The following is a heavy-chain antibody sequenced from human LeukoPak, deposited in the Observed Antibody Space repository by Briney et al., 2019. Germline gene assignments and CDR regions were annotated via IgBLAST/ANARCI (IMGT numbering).Heavy chain of an antibody. CDR2: ISSSSSYI. J-gene: IGHJ4*02. CDR3: ARVKNHRGIAVAGSDY. CDR1: GFTLSSYT. D-gene: IGHD6-13*01. Sequence: GGSLRLSCAASGFTLSSYTMNWVRQAPGKGLEWVSSISSSSSYIYYADSVKGRFTISRDNAKNSLYLQMNSLRAEDTAVYYCARVKNHRGIAVAGSDYWGQGTLVTVSS. V-gene: IGHV3-21*01.